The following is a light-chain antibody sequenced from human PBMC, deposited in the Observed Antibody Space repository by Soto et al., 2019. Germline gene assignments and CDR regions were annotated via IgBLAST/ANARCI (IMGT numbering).Light chain of an antibody. CDR3: QQRSNVIT. J-gene: IGKJ5*01. CDR2: SAS. Sequence: EIVLTQSPATLSLSPGERATISCRASQSVSSYLAWYQQKPGQAPRLLIYSASNRATGIRARCSGSGSGTVFTLTISSLEPEDFAVYYCQQRSNVITFGQGTRLEIK. CDR1: QSVSSY. V-gene: IGKV3-11*01.